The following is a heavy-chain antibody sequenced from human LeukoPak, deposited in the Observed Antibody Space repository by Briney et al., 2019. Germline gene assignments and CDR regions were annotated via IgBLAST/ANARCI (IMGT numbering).Heavy chain of an antibody. J-gene: IGHJ4*02. CDR3: AKFPAPYSGSYYDH. CDR1: GFTFSSYA. Sequence: GRSLRLSCAASGFTFSSYAMHWVRQAPGKGLEWVAVISYDGSNKYYADSVKGRFTISRDNSKNTLYLQMNSLRAEDTAVYYCAKFPAPYSGSYYDHWGQGTLVTVSS. D-gene: IGHD1-26*01. CDR2: ISYDGSNK. V-gene: IGHV3-30-3*02.